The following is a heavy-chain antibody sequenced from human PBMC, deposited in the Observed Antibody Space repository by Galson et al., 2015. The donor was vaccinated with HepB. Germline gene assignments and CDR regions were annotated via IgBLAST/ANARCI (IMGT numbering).Heavy chain of an antibody. CDR1: GFTFSNAW. CDR3: TMMMVRGVIARVDY. D-gene: IGHD3-10*01. CDR2: IKSKTDGGTT. Sequence: SLRLSCAASGFTFSNAWMNWVRQAPGKGLEWVGRIKSKTDGGTTDYAAPVKGRFTISRDDSKNTLYLQMNSLKTEDTAVYYCTMMMVRGVIARVDYWGQGTLVTVSS. V-gene: IGHV3-15*07. J-gene: IGHJ4*02.